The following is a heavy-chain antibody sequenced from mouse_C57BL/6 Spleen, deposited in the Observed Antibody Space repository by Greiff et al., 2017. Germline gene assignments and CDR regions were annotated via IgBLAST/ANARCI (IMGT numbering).Heavy chain of an antibody. Sequence: QVQLQQPGAELVKPGASVKMSCKASGYTFTSYWITWVKQRPGQGLEWIGDIYPGSGSTNYNEKFKSKATLTVDTSSSTAYLQLSSLTSEDSAVYYCARVGLDYYAMDYWGQGTSVTVSS. CDR2: IYPGSGST. CDR3: ARVGLDYYAMDY. J-gene: IGHJ4*01. V-gene: IGHV1-55*01. D-gene: IGHD2-2*01. CDR1: GYTFTSYW.